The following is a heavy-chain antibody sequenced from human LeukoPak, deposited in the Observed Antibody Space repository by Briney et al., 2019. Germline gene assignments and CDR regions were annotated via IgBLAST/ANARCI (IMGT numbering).Heavy chain of an antibody. V-gene: IGHV1-8*01. CDR2: MNPNSGNT. D-gene: IGHD3-3*01. Sequence: ASVTVSFKASGYTFTSYDINWVRQATGQGVEWMGWMNPNSGNTGYAQKFQGRVTITRNTSISTAYMELSSLRSEDTAVYYCARGFPDFWSGYRYYGMDVWGQGTTVTVSS. J-gene: IGHJ6*02. CDR3: ARGFPDFWSGYRYYGMDV. CDR1: GYTFTSYD.